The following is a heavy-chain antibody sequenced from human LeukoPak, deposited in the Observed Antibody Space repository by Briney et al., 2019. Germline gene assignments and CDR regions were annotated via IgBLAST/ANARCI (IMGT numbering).Heavy chain of an antibody. CDR2: INPNSGGT. V-gene: IGHV1-2*04. J-gene: IGHJ3*01. CDR1: GYTFTGYC. CDR3: ARGGHSSNDAFDV. Sequence: ASVKVSCKASGYTFTGYCMHWVRQAPGQGLEWIGWINPNSGGTNYAQKFQGWVTMTRDTSISTAYMELSRLRSDDTAVYYCARGGHSSNDAFDVWGQGTMVTVSS. D-gene: IGHD6-13*01.